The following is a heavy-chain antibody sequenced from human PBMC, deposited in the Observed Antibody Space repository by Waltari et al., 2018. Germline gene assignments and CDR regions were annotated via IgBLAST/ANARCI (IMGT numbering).Heavy chain of an antibody. V-gene: IGHV3-64*07. CDR1: GPPFDSYT. CDR2: INKNGGGT. Sequence: QLVESGGGLVQPGGSLRLSCAASGPPFDSYTMHWVRQAPGKGLQYVSTINKNGGGTHYADSVKGRFSISRDNSRNKVFLQMGGLRLEDTAVYYCATDFRKSSCSWGQGTLVIVSS. CDR3: ATDFRKSSCS. D-gene: IGHD6-6*01. J-gene: IGHJ4*02.